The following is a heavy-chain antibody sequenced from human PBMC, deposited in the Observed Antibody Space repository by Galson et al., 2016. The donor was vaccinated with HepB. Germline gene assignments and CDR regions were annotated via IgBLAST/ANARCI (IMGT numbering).Heavy chain of an antibody. CDR1: GGSFSGYY. Sequence: SETLSLTCAVYGGSFSGYYWSWIRQPPGKGLEWIGEINYSGSSNYNPSLKSRVTISVDTSKNQSSLKLSSVTAADTAVYYCARVVGGGSSHSRRGYYYYGMDVWGKGTTVSVSS. D-gene: IGHD6-13*01. CDR3: ARVVGGGSSHSRRGYYYYGMDV. CDR2: INYSGSS. J-gene: IGHJ6*04. V-gene: IGHV4-34*01.